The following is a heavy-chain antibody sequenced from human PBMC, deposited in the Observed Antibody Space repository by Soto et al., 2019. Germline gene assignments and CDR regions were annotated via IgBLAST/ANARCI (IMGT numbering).Heavy chain of an antibody. CDR3: ARVRGRDAFDI. Sequence: QVQLQESGPGLVKPSQTLSLTCTVSGGSISSGGYYWSWIRQHPGKGLEWNGYIYYSWSTYYNPAHKSRFTISVDTSKNQFSLKLSSVTAADTAVYYCARVRGRDAFDIWGQGTMVTVSS. CDR1: GGSISSGGYY. CDR2: IYYSWST. D-gene: IGHD3-10*01. J-gene: IGHJ3*02. V-gene: IGHV4-31*03.